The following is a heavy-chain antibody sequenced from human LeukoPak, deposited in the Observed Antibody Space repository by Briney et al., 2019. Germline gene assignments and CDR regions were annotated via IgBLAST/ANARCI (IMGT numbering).Heavy chain of an antibody. CDR2: TYYRSKWYN. V-gene: IGHV6-1*01. CDR1: GDSVSSNSAA. CDR3: AKDLTLDYDFWSGILDY. D-gene: IGHD3-3*01. J-gene: IGHJ4*02. Sequence: SQTLSLTCAISGDSVSSNSAAWNWIRQSPSRGLEWLGRTYYRSKWYNDYAVSVKSRITINPDTSKNQFSLQLNSVTPEDTAVYYCAKDLTLDYDFWSGILDYWGQGTLVTVPS.